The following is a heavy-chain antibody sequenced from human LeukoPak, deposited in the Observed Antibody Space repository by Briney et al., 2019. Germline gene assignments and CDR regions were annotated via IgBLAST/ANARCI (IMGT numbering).Heavy chain of an antibody. V-gene: IGHV3-7*01. Sequence: GGSLRLSCVASGFTFDKYWMGWVRQAPGKGLEWVASLNQDGNEKYYVDSVKGRFTISRDNAKNSLCLQVTSLRVDDTAMYYCAKGSLYYYDSSGYPDAFDIWGQGTMVTVSS. CDR3: AKGSLYYYDSSGYPDAFDI. D-gene: IGHD3-22*01. CDR2: LNQDGNEK. CDR1: GFTFDKYW. J-gene: IGHJ3*02.